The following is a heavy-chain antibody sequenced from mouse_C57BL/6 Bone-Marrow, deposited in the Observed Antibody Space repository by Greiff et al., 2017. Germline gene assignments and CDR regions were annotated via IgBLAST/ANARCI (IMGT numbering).Heavy chain of an antibody. J-gene: IGHJ2*01. V-gene: IGHV1-72*01. D-gene: IGHD1-1*01. CDR3: AKLTTVVAYSFDY. CDR2: IDPNRCGT. CDR1: GYTFTSYW. Sequence: QVQLQQPGAELVKPGASVKLSCKASGYTFTSYWMHWVKQRPGRGLEWIGRIDPNRCGTKYNEKFKSKATLTVDKPSRTAYMQLSILTSEDSAVYYCAKLTTVVAYSFDYWGQGTTLTVSS.